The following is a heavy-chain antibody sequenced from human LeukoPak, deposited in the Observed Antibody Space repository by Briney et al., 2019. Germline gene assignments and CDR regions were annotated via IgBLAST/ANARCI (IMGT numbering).Heavy chain of an antibody. Sequence: GESLLTSCQGFGYTFTTYWIGWGRQMPGKGLEWMGIIHPGDSDIKYSPSFRGQVTISADRAISTAYLRWSSLKASDTATYYCARHKDEDYFYYMAVWGKGPTVTVSS. V-gene: IGHV5-51*01. CDR2: IHPGDSDI. CDR3: ARHKDEDYFYYMAV. J-gene: IGHJ6*03. CDR1: GYTFTTYW.